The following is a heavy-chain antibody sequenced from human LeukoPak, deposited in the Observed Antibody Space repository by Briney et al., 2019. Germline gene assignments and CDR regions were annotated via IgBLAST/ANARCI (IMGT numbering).Heavy chain of an antibody. D-gene: IGHD6-19*01. V-gene: IGHV3-30*02. CDR1: GFTFSSYG. CDR2: IRYDGSNK. Sequence: GGSPRLSCAASGFTFSSYGMHWVRQAPGKGLEWVAFIRYDGSNKYYADSVKGRFTISRDNSKNTLCLQMNSLRAEDTAVYYCADRIAVAGTSEYWGQGTLVTVSS. J-gene: IGHJ4*02. CDR3: ADRIAVAGTSEY.